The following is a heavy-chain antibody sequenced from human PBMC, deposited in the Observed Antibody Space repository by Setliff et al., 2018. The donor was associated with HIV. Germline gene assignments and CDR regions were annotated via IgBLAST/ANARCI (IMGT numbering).Heavy chain of an antibody. CDR3: VGGFWSGPLFDP. J-gene: IGHJ5*01. CDR2: INHSGST. CDR1: GESFSGYY. V-gene: IGHV4-34*01. Sequence: SETLSLTCAVYGESFSGYYWNWIRQPPGKGLEWVAEINHSGSTKYNPSLKSRVTISADTSKNQFSLRLTSVTAADTALYYCVGGFWSGPLFDPWGRGTLVTVSS. D-gene: IGHD3-3*01.